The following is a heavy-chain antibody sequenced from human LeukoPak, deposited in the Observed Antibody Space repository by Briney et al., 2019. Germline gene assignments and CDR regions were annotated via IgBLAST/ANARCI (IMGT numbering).Heavy chain of an antibody. CDR1: GFTFSSYW. CDR3: AREGKAPQAAAFDY. J-gene: IGHJ4*02. D-gene: IGHD6-13*01. CDR2: VSGDGSRK. V-gene: IGHV3-74*01. Sequence: GGSLRLSCAASGFTFSSYWMHWVRQTPGKGLVWVSRVSGDGSRKTYADFVRGRFTISRDNAKNSLYLQMNSLRAEDTAVYYCAREGKAPQAAAFDYWGQGTLVTVSS.